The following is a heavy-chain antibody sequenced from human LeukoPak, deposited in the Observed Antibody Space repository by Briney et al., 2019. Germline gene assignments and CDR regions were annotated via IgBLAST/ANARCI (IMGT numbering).Heavy chain of an antibody. D-gene: IGHD3-10*01. Sequence: SLRLSCAPSRFTSSSFDMRCVRQAPRKGLWWVSTLACLDTSCTEYYADSVKGRFSISRDNSRSTLSLQMNSLRVEDTAIYYCARDSEGCFDFWGQGTLVTVSS. CDR2: LACLDTSCTE. V-gene: IGHV3-23*01. CDR3: ARDSEGCFDF. J-gene: IGHJ4*02. CDR1: RFTSSSFD.